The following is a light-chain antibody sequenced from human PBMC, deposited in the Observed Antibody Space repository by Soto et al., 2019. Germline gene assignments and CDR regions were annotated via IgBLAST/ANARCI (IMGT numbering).Light chain of an antibody. J-gene: IGKJ4*01. V-gene: IGKV3-20*01. CDR3: HQYDSTPLT. Sequence: EIVLTQSPGTLSLSPGERATLSCRASQSVSSSYLAWYQQKPGQAPRLLIYGASSRATGIPERFSGSGCGTDFTLLISRLEPEDFAVYYCHQYDSTPLTFGGGTKLEI. CDR2: GAS. CDR1: QSVSSSY.